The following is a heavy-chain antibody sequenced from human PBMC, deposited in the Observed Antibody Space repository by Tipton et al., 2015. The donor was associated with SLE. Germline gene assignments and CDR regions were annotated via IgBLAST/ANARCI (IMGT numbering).Heavy chain of an antibody. Sequence: TLSLTCTVSGDTISDHYWSWLRQPPGKGLEWIGYISYSGSTDYNPSLKSRVTISVDTSKNQFSLKLTSVTAADTAVYYCARYRPNYGDYDWRFDYWGQGTLVTVSS. CDR1: GDTISDHY. J-gene: IGHJ4*02. CDR3: ARYRPNYGDYDWRFDY. CDR2: ISYSGST. V-gene: IGHV4-59*11. D-gene: IGHD4-17*01.